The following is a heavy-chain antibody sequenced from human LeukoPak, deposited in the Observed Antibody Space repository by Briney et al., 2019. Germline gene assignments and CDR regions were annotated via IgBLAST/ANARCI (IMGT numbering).Heavy chain of an antibody. D-gene: IGHD4-23*01. CDR2: ISWNSGSI. J-gene: IGHJ4*02. V-gene: IGHV3-9*01. Sequence: GGSLRLSCAASGFTFDDYAMHWVRQAPGKGLEWVSGISWNSGSIGYADSVKGRFTISRDNAKNSLYLQMNSLRAEDTALYYCAKAKYGGIAYYFDCWGQGTLVTVSP. CDR3: AKAKYGGIAYYFDC. CDR1: GFTFDDYA.